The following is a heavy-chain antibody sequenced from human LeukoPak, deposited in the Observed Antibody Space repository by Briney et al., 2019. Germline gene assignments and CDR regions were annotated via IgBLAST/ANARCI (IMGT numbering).Heavy chain of an antibody. J-gene: IGHJ5*02. V-gene: IGHV6-1*01. CDR3: AKGKFQWLRFFSGIVVVNNWFDP. CDR1: GDSVSSNSAA. Sequence: SQTLSLTCAISGDSVSSNSAAWNWIRQSPSRGLEWLGRTYYRSKWYNDYAVSVKSRITINPDTSKNQFSLQLNSVTPEDTAVYYCAKGKFQWLRFFSGIVVVNNWFDPWGQGTLVTVSS. CDR2: TYYRSKWYN. D-gene: IGHD3-22*01.